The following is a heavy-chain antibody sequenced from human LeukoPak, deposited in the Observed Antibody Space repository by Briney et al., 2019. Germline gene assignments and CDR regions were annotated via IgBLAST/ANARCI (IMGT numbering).Heavy chain of an antibody. CDR2: ISGSGGST. CDR3: AKDHSGWYYFDY. J-gene: IGHJ4*02. CDR1: GLTFISYA. Sequence: GGALRLCCAASGLTFISYAMSWVRQAPGKGLEWVSAISGSGGSTYYADSVKGRFTISRDNSKNTLYLQMKSLRAEDTAVYYCAKDHSGWYYFDYWGQGTLVTVSS. V-gene: IGHV3-23*01. D-gene: IGHD6-19*01.